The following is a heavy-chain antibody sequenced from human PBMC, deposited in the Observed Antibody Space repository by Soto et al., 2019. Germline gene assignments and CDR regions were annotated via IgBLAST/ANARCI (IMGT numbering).Heavy chain of an antibody. D-gene: IGHD6-13*01. V-gene: IGHV4-34*01. CDR2: INHSGST. CDR1: GGSFSGYY. CDR3: ARSIRQTGIAAAGTYFDY. J-gene: IGHJ4*02. Sequence: ASETLSLTCAVYGGSFSGYYWSWIRQPPGKGLEWIGEINHSGSTNYNPSLKSRVTISVDTSKNQFSLKLSSVTAADTAVYYCARSIRQTGIAAAGTYFDYWGQGTLVTVSS.